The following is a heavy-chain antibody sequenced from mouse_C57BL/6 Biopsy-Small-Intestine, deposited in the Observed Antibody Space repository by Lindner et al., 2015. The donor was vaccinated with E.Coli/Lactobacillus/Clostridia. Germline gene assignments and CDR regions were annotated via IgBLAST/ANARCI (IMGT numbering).Heavy chain of an antibody. CDR2: ISSGSSTI. Sequence: VQLQESGGGLVKPGGSLKLSCAASGFTFSDYGMHWVRQAPEKGLEWVAYISSGSSTIYYADTVKSRFTISRDNAKNTLFLQMTSLRSEDTAMYYCARGNDGSFDYWGQGTTLTVSS. CDR3: ARGNDGSFDY. J-gene: IGHJ2*01. CDR1: GFTFSDYG. D-gene: IGHD2-3*01. V-gene: IGHV5-17*01.